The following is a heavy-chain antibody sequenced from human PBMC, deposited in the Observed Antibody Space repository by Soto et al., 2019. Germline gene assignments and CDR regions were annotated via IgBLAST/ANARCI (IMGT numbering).Heavy chain of an antibody. D-gene: IGHD3-10*01. CDR3: ARHQYGYGLDV. Sequence: QLQLQEPGPGLLKPSETLSLTCAVSGASISNSDYYWGWIRQPPGKGLEWIGSVFYNDNTYYSPSLKSRLTISRATSKNQFSLKLNSVTAADTAVYFCARHQYGYGLDVWGQGTTVTVSS. V-gene: IGHV4-39*01. CDR2: VFYNDNT. CDR1: GASISNSDYY. J-gene: IGHJ6*02.